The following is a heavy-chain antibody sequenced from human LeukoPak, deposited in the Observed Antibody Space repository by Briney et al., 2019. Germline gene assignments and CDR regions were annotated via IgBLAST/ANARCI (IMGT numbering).Heavy chain of an antibody. D-gene: IGHD3-22*01. CDR3: ARDFDSSGYYPI. CDR1: GFTFSSYS. Sequence: GGSLRLSCAASGFTFSSYSMKWVRQALGKGLEWVSSISSSSSYIYYADSVKGRFTISRDNAKNSLYLQMNSLRAEDTAVYYCARDFDSSGYYPIWGQGTMVTVSS. J-gene: IGHJ3*02. V-gene: IGHV3-21*01. CDR2: ISSSSSYI.